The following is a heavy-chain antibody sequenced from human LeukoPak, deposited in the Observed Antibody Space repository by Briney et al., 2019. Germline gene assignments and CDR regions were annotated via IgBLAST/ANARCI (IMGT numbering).Heavy chain of an antibody. V-gene: IGHV4-39*02. D-gene: IGHD6-19*01. CDR1: GGSVSSSSYY. CDR3: AREFSGWYDY. J-gene: IGHJ4*02. CDR2: IYYSGST. Sequence: PSGTLSLTCTVSGGSVSSSSYYWGWIRQPPGKGLEWIGSIYYSGSTYYNPSLKSRVTISVDTSKNQFSLKLSSVTAADTAVYYCAREFSGWYDYWGQGTLVTVSS.